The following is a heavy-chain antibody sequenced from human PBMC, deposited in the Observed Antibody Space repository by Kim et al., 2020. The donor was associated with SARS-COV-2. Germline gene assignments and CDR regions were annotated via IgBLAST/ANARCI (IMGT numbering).Heavy chain of an antibody. CDR3: ASVPSSTNYYGSGSYYKMHYYYYGMDV. CDR2: LNHSGST. CDR1: GGSFSGYY. J-gene: IGHJ6*02. Sequence: SETLSLTCAVYGGSFSGYYWSWIRQPPGKGLEWIGELNHSGSTNYNPSLKSRVTISVDTSKNQFSLKLSSVTAADTAVYYCASVPSSTNYYGSGSYYKMHYYYYGMDVWGQGTTVTVSS. V-gene: IGHV4-34*01. D-gene: IGHD3-10*01.